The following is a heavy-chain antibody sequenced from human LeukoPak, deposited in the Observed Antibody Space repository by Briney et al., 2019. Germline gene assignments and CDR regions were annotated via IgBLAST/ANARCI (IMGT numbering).Heavy chain of an antibody. CDR3: ARNNRYCSGGSCYFRWFDP. V-gene: IGHV1-46*01. D-gene: IGHD2-15*01. CDR1: RYTFTSYY. J-gene: IGHJ5*02. CDR2: INPSGGST. Sequence: GASVKVSCKASRYTFTSYYMHWVRQAPGQGLEWMGIINPSGGSTSYAQKFQGRVTMTRDTSTSTVYMELSSLRSEDTAVYYCARNNRYCSGGSCYFRWFDPWGQGTLVTVSS.